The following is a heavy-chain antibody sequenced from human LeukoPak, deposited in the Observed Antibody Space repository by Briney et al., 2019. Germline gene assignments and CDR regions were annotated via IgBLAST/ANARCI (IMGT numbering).Heavy chain of an antibody. V-gene: IGHV1-69*04. Sequence: ASVKVSCKASGGTFSSYAISWVRQAPGQGLEWMGRIIPILGIANYAQKFQGRVTITADKSTSTAYMELSSLRSEDTAVYYCAREPDGYNFQWYYYYGMDVWGQGTTVTVSS. J-gene: IGHJ6*02. CDR1: GGTFSSYA. CDR3: AREPDGYNFQWYYYYGMDV. D-gene: IGHD5-24*01. CDR2: IIPILGIA.